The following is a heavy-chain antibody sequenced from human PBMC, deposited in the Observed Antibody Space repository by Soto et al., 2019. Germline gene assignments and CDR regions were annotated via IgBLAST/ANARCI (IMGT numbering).Heavy chain of an antibody. Sequence: PGGSLRLSCEVSGFTFSAYGMHWVRQAPGKGLEWVAAISHDGTNKNYGDSVKGRFTISRDNSKNTLYLQMNSLRAEDTAIYYCAKDGSLDTRGTFDYWGQGTLVTV. CDR1: GFTFSAYG. CDR2: ISHDGTNK. D-gene: IGHD3-22*01. J-gene: IGHJ4*01. V-gene: IGHV3-30*18. CDR3: AKDGSLDTRGTFDY.